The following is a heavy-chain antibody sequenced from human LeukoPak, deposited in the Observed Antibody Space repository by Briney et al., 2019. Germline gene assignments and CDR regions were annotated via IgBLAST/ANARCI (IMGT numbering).Heavy chain of an antibody. D-gene: IGHD1-1*01. CDR1: GYTFTSYY. J-gene: IGHJ4*02. Sequence: GASVKVSCKASGYTFTSYYMHWVRQAPGQGLEWMGGIIPIFGTANYAQKFQGRVTITADKSTSTAYMELSSLRSEDTAVYYCARVNWNPLYYFDYWGQGTLVTVSS. CDR2: IIPIFGTA. V-gene: IGHV1-69*06. CDR3: ARVNWNPLYYFDY.